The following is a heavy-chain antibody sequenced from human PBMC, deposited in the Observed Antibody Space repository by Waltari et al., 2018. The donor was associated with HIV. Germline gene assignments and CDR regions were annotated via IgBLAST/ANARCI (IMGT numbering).Heavy chain of an antibody. Sequence: QVHLVQSGAELKKTGASVKLSCKASGYTFTNFGINWVRQAPGQGLEWMGWFNSYNGDTKYAQKFKDRVTMTTYTSTSTAYMGLRSLRADDTAVYYCARFFPTATTTGWYLDLWGPGTLVTMSS. J-gene: IGHJ2*01. CDR1: GYTFTNFG. CDR3: ARFFPTATTTGWYLDL. V-gene: IGHV1-18*01. D-gene: IGHD4-17*01. CDR2: FNSYNGDT.